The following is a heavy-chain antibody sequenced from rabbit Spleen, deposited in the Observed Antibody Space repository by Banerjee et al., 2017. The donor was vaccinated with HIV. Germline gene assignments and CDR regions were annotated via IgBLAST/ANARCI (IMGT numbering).Heavy chain of an antibody. Sequence: QSLEESGGGLVKPGASLTLTCKASGFSFNSGYDMCWVRQAPGKGLEWIACIYGGDGSSTAYANWAKGQFTISKTSSTTVPLQMTSLTAADTATYFCARGSAAMTMVITGYYLSLWGQGTLVTVS. CDR1: GFSFNSGYD. D-gene: IGHD2-1*01. CDR3: ARGSAAMTMVITGYYLSL. V-gene: IGHV1S40*01. J-gene: IGHJ4*01. CDR2: IYGGDGSST.